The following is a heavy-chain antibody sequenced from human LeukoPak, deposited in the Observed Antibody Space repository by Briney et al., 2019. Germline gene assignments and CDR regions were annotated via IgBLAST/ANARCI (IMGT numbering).Heavy chain of an antibody. CDR3: VRDGGVSGYDLLDY. D-gene: IGHD5-12*01. CDR2: INQDGSEE. V-gene: IGHV3-7*01. Sequence: GGSLRPSCAASGFTFSNYWMSWVRQAPGKGLEWVAHINQDGSEEHYMDSVKARFIISRDNAKNSLSLQMDSLRAEDTAVYYCVRDGGVSGYDLLDYWGQGTLVTVSS. CDR1: GFTFSNYW. J-gene: IGHJ4*02.